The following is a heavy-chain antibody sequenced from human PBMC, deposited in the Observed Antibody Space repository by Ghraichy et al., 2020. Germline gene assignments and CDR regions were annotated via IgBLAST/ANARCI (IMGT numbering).Heavy chain of an antibody. CDR1: GFSFSSYN. Sequence: GGSLRLSCAASGFSFSSYNIHWVRQAPGKGLEWVALVSRDGIKTYSADSVKGRFTISRDNSKNTVDLQMSSLRVEDTAVYYCAGDDGTRPEIVNYAFDIWGQGTMVTVSS. D-gene: IGHD3-22*01. CDR2: VSRDGIKT. CDR3: AGDDGTRPEIVNYAFDI. V-gene: IGHV3-30-3*01. J-gene: IGHJ3*02.